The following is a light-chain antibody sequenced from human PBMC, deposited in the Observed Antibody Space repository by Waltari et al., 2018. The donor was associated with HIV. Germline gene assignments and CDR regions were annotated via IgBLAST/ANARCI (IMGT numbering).Light chain of an antibody. J-gene: IGKJ4*01. CDR2: GAS. CDR1: QSVSSN. V-gene: IGKV3-20*01. Sequence: EIVMTQSPATLSVSPGERVSLSCRASQSVSSNLVWYQQKPGQAPRVLIYGASTRAAGIPDRFRGSGSGTDFSLTISRLEPEDFGVYYCQQYGSSPFTFGGGTKVEIK. CDR3: QQYGSSPFT.